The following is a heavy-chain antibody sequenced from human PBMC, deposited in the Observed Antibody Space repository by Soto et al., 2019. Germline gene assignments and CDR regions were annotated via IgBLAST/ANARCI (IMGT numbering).Heavy chain of an antibody. V-gene: IGHV1-46*01. Sequence: ASVKVSCKASGYTFTSYYMHWVRQAPGQGLEWMGIINPSGGSTSYAQKFQGRVTMTRDTSTSTVYMELSSLRSEDTAVYYCERERYYDSSGYSFDYWGQGTLVTVSS. D-gene: IGHD3-22*01. CDR1: GYTFTSYY. J-gene: IGHJ4*02. CDR2: INPSGGST. CDR3: ERERYYDSSGYSFDY.